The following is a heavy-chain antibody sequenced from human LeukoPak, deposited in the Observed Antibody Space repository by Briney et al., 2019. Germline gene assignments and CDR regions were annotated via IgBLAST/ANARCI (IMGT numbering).Heavy chain of an antibody. J-gene: IGHJ4*02. CDR3: ARGRRSSGWYRGLDL. CDR1: GGSFSGYY. Sequence: PSETLSLTCAVYGGSFSGYYWSWIRQPPGKGLEWIGEINHSGSTNYNPSLKSRVTISVDTSKNQFSLKLSSVTAADTAVYDCARGRRSSGWYRGLDLWGQGTLVTVSS. CDR2: INHSGST. D-gene: IGHD6-19*01. V-gene: IGHV4-34*01.